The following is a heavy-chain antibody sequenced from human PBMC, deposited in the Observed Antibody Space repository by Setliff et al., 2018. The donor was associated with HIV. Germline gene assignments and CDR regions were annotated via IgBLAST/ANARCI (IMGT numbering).Heavy chain of an antibody. D-gene: IGHD2-8*01. Sequence: ASVKVSCKASGGTFSSYAISWVRQAPGQGLEWMGRIIPMFGRTNYAQKFQGRVTMTRDTSISTAYMELSRLRSDDTAVYYCASKVYCTNGVCLDAFGIWGQGTMVTVSS. V-gene: IGHV1-69*04. CDR3: ASKVYCTNGVCLDAFGI. CDR2: IIPMFGRT. J-gene: IGHJ3*02. CDR1: GGTFSSYA.